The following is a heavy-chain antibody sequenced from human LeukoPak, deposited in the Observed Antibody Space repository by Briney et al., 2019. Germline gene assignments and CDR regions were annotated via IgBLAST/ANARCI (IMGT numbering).Heavy chain of an antibody. CDR2: IYYSGST. CDR3: AGSSGYMYYFDY. D-gene: IGHD3-22*01. J-gene: IGHJ4*02. Sequence: PSETPSLTCTVSGGSISSYYWSWIRQPPGKGLEWIGYIYYSGSTNYNPSLKSRVTISVDTSKNQFSLKLSSVTAADTAVYYCAGSSGYMYYFDYWGQGTLVTVSS. CDR1: GGSISSYY. V-gene: IGHV4-59*01.